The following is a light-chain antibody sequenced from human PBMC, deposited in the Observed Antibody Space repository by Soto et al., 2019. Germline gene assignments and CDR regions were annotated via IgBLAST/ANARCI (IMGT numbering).Light chain of an antibody. V-gene: IGKV3-15*01. Sequence: EIVMTQSPATLSVSPGERATLSCRASQSISSNLAWYQQKPGQAPRLLIYGDSTRATGIPARFSGSGSGKEFTLTISSLQSEDFAVYYCQHYSNWPPWTFGQGTKVEIK. CDR3: QHYSNWPPWT. CDR1: QSISSN. J-gene: IGKJ1*01. CDR2: GDS.